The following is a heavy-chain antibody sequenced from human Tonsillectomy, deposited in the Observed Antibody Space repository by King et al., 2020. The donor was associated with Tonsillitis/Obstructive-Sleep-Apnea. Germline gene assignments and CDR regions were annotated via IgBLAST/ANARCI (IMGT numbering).Heavy chain of an antibody. CDR3: ARGGGYGSNSRSGGAFFYYYGMDV. V-gene: IGHV3-33*01. CDR2: IWYDGSNK. Sequence: HVQLVESGGGVVQPGRSLRLSCAASGFTFSDYGMHWVRQAPGKGLEWVAIIWYDGSNKYYADSVKGRFTISRDNSKNTLYLQMNSLRAEDTAVYYCARGGGYGSNSRSGGAFFYYYGMDVWGQGTTVTVSS. CDR1: GFTFSDYG. J-gene: IGHJ6*02. D-gene: IGHD4-23*01.